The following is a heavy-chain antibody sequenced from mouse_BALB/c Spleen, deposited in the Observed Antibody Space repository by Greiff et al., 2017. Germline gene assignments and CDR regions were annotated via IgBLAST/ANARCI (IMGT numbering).Heavy chain of an antibody. D-gene: IGHD1-1*01. V-gene: IGHV5-17*02. CDR3: ASLYYYGSSYVHFDV. CDR2: ISSGSSTI. J-gene: IGHJ1*01. Sequence: EVQRVESGGGLVQPGGSRKLSCAASGFTFSSFGMHWVRQAPEKGLEWVAYISSGSSTIYYADTVKGRFTISRDNPKNTLFLQMTSLRSEDTAMYYCASLYYYGSSYVHFDVWGAGTTVTVSS. CDR1: GFTFSSFG.